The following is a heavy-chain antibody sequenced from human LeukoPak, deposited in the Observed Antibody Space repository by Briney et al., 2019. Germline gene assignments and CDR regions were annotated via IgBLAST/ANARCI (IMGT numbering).Heavy chain of an antibody. V-gene: IGHV4-34*01. D-gene: IGHD6-13*01. Sequence: PSETLSLTCAVYGGSFSGYYWSWIRQPPGKGLEWIGEINHSGSTNYNPSLKSRVTISVDTSKNQFSLKLSSVTAADTAVYYCAMGRGSSSLSVIDYWGQGTLVTVSS. CDR3: AMGRGSSSLSVIDY. CDR1: GGSFSGYY. J-gene: IGHJ4*02. CDR2: INHSGST.